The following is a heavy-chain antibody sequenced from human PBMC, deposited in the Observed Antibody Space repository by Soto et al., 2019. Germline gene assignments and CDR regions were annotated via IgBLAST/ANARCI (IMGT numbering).Heavy chain of an antibody. J-gene: IGHJ4*02. Sequence: EVPLVESGGGLVQPGGSLRLSCAASGFIFSSYSMNWVRQAPGKGLEWVSYISSSSSTIYYADSVKGRFTISRDNAKNSLYLQMNSLRAEDTAVYYCAREGERWPSYYFDYWGQGTLVTVSS. V-gene: IGHV3-48*01. CDR2: ISSSSSTI. D-gene: IGHD3-16*01. CDR1: GFIFSSYS. CDR3: AREGERWPSYYFDY.